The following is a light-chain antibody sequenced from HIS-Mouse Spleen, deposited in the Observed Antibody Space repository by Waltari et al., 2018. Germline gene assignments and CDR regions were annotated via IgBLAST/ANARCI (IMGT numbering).Light chain of an antibody. CDR1: ALPKKY. V-gene: IGLV3-10*01. CDR2: EDS. Sequence: SYELTQPPSGSVSPGQTARITCSGDALPKKYAYWYQQKSGQAPVLVIYEDSKRPSGIPERFSGSSSETMATLTISGAQVEDEADYYCYSTDSSGNHRVFGGGTKLTVL. CDR3: YSTDSSGNHRV. J-gene: IGLJ2*01.